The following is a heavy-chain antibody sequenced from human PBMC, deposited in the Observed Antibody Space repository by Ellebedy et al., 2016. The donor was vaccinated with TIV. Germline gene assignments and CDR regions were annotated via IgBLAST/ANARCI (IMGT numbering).Heavy chain of an antibody. D-gene: IGHD2-8*01. CDR1: GASISTHY. V-gene: IGHV4-59*11. CDR3: ARVNGYFYH. J-gene: IGHJ4*02. Sequence: MPSETLSLTCAVSGASISTHYWSWNRQPQGKGLEWSGYISYSGSTIYNPSLKSRITISLDTSKNRFSLKLTSVTAADTAVYYCARVNGYFYHWGQGTLVTVSS. CDR2: ISYSGST.